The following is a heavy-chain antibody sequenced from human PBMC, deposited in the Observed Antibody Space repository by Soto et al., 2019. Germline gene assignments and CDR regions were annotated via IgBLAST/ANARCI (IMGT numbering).Heavy chain of an antibody. CDR3: SRSSWSLYYYYYGMDV. V-gene: IGHV3-23*01. CDR1: GFTFSSYA. J-gene: IGHJ6*02. Sequence: GGSLRLSCAASGFTFSSYAMSWVRQAPGKGLEWVSAISGSGGSTYYADSVKGRFTISRDNSKNTLYLQMNSLRAEDTAVYYCSRSSWSLYYYYYGMDVWGQGTTVTVSS. D-gene: IGHD6-13*01. CDR2: ISGSGGST.